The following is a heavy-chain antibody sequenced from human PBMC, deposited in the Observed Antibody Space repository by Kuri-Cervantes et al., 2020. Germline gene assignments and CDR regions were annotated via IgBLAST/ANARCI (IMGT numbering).Heavy chain of an antibody. D-gene: IGHD4-17*01. CDR2: IGTAGDT. Sequence: GSLRLSCASSGFTFSSYDMHWVRQATGKGLEWVSAIGTAGDTYYPGSVKGRFTISRENAKNSLYLQMNSLRAEDTAVYYCATDSKSTTVTRDAFDIWGQGTMVTVSS. CDR3: ATDSKSTTVTRDAFDI. V-gene: IGHV3-13*01. CDR1: GFTFSSYD. J-gene: IGHJ3*02.